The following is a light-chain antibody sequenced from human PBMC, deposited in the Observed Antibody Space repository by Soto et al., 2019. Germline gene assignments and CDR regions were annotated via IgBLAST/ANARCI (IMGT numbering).Light chain of an antibody. Sequence: EVVMTQSPLSLPVTLGQPASISCRSSQSLAYIDGNTYLTWFHQRPGQSPRRLIYNVSNRDSGVPERFSGSGSVIDFTLKISRVEAEDVGIYYCMQSTHWPPYTFGQGTKLEIK. CDR1: QSLAYIDGNTY. J-gene: IGKJ2*01. V-gene: IGKV2-30*01. CDR3: MQSTHWPPYT. CDR2: NVS.